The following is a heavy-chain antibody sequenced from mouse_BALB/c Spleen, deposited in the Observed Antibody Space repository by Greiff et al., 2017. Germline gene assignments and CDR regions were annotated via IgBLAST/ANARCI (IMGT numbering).Heavy chain of an antibody. CDR2: IWAGGST. CDR3: ARDEYGNDYAMDY. CDR1: GFSLTSYG. D-gene: IGHD2-10*02. J-gene: IGHJ4*01. Sequence: VQLQESGPGLVAPSQSLSITCTVSGFSLTSYGVHWVRQPPGKGLEWLGVIWAGGSTNYNSALMSRLSISKDNSKSQVFLKMNSLQTDDTAMYYCARDEYGNDYAMDYWGQGTSVTVSS. V-gene: IGHV2-9*02.